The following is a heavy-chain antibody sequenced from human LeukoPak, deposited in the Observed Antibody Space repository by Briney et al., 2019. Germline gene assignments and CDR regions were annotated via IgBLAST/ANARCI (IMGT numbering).Heavy chain of an antibody. Sequence: PGGSLRLSCAASGFTFSNAWMSWVRQAPGKGLEWVGRIKSKTDGGTTDYAAPVKGRFTISRDDSKNTLYLQMNSLKTEDTAVYYCTTASGSYYEPYYYYYMDVWGKGTTVTVSS. V-gene: IGHV3-15*01. CDR1: GFTFSNAW. D-gene: IGHD1-26*01. CDR2: IKSKTDGGTT. CDR3: TTASGSYYEPYYYYYMDV. J-gene: IGHJ6*03.